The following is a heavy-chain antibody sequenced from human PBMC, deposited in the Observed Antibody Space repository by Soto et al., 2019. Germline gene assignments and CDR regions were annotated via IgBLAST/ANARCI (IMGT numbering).Heavy chain of an antibody. CDR2: IYYSGST. D-gene: IGHD1-26*01. CDR1: GGSISSYY. Sequence: PSETLSLTCTVSGGSISSYYWSWIRHPPGKGLEWIGYIYYSGSTNYNPSLKSRVTISVDTSKNQFSLKLSSVTAADTAVYYCARDIGSGSYLAFDIWAQGTMVTVSS. J-gene: IGHJ3*02. CDR3: ARDIGSGSYLAFDI. V-gene: IGHV4-59*01.